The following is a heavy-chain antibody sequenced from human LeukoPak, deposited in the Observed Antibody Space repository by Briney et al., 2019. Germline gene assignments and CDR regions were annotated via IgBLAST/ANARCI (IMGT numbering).Heavy chain of an antibody. V-gene: IGHV4-39*01. CDR1: GDSISSNSYY. CDR3: ARHYYDSSGYYLEGFDI. J-gene: IGHJ3*02. D-gene: IGHD3-22*01. Sequence: SETLSLTCTVSGDSISSNSYYWGWIRQPPGKGLEWLGSIYYSGASYYSPSLKSRVAISVDTSKNQFSLKLSSVTAADTAVFYCARHYYDSSGYYLEGFDIWGQGTMVTVSS. CDR2: IYYSGAS.